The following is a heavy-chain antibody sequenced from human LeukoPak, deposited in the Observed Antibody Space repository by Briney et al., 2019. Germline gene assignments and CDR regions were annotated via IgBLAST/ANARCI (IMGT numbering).Heavy chain of an antibody. CDR2: INHSGST. CDR3: ARGGPGGNYYYYYYMDV. V-gene: IGHV4-34*01. J-gene: IGHJ6*03. Sequence: PSETLSLTCAVYGGSFSGYYWSWIRQPPGKGLGWIGEINHSGSTNYNPSLKSRVTISVDTSKNQFSLKLSSVTAVDTAVYYCARGGPGGNYYYYYYMDVWGKGTTVTVSS. CDR1: GGSFSGYY.